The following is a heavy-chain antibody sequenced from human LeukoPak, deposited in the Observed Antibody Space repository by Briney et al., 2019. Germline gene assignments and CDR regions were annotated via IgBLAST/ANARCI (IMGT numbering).Heavy chain of an antibody. Sequence: GGSLRLSCAASGFTFSSYAMTWVRQAPGKGLEWVSIISGASGGSTHYADSVKGRFTVSRDNSKNTLYLQMNSLRAEDTALYYCARGGSSSWYPNFDYWGQGTLVTVSS. CDR2: ISGASGGST. D-gene: IGHD6-13*01. V-gene: IGHV3-23*01. CDR3: ARGGSSSWYPNFDY. J-gene: IGHJ4*02. CDR1: GFTFSSYA.